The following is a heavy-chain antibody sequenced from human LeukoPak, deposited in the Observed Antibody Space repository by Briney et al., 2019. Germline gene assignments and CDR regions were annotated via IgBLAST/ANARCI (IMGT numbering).Heavy chain of an antibody. CDR3: ARGDLGATSNQIFDF. J-gene: IGHJ4*02. CDR1: GFTFSNYN. CDR2: INSRSSSM. D-gene: IGHD3-10*01. Sequence: PGGSPRLSCIASGFTFSNYNMNWVRQAPGKGLEWLSYINSRSSSMHYADSAKGRFTISRDNAKNSLYLQMDSLRVEDTAIYYCARGDLGATSNQIFDFWGQGTLVTVSS. V-gene: IGHV3-48*01.